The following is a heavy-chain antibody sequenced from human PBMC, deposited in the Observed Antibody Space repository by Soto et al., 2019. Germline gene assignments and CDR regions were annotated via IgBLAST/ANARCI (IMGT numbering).Heavy chain of an antibody. V-gene: IGHV1-69*13. CDR1: GGTFSSYA. CDR2: IIPIFGTA. D-gene: IGHD6-6*01. Sequence: SVKVSCKASGGTFSSYAISWVRQAPGQGLEWMGGIIPIFGTANYAQKFQGRVTITADESTSTAYMELSSLRSEDTAVYYCARGRGSIAARPYWFDPWGQGTLVTAPQ. CDR3: ARGRGSIAARPYWFDP. J-gene: IGHJ5*02.